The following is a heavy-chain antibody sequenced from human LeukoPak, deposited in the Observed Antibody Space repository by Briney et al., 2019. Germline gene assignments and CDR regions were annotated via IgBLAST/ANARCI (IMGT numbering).Heavy chain of an antibody. D-gene: IGHD3-10*01. CDR3: ASVLWFGGIFFDY. V-gene: IGHV3-7*03. CDR1: GFTFSSYW. J-gene: IGHJ4*02. CDR2: IKQDGSEK. Sequence: GGSLRLSCAASGFTFSSYWMSWVRQAPGKGLEWVANIKQDGSEKYYVDSVKGRFTISRDNAKNSLYLQMNSLRAEDTAVYYCASVLWFGGIFFDYWGQGTLVTVSS.